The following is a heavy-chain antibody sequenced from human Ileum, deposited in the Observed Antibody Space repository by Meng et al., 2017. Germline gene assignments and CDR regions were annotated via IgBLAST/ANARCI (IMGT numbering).Heavy chain of an antibody. CDR3: AKDYYSDYVYDY. CDR1: GYTFTSNG. D-gene: IGHD4-11*01. Sequence: ASVKVSCKASGYTFTSNGIGWVRQAPGQGLEWMGWISGYNGDTNYAQKFQGRVSMTTDTSTSTAYMELRSLISDDTAVYYCAKDYYSDYVYDYWGQGTLGTVS. CDR2: ISGYNGDT. V-gene: IGHV1-18*01. J-gene: IGHJ4*02.